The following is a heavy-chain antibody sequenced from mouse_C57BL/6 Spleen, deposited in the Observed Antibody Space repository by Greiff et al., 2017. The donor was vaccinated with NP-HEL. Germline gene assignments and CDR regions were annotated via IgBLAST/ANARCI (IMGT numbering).Heavy chain of an antibody. Sequence: QVQLQQSGAELARPGASVKMSCKASGYTFTSYTMHWVKQRPGQGLEWIGYINPSSGYTKYNQKFKDKATLTADKSSSTAYMQLSSLTSEDSAVYYCARITTVVAEDYFDYWGQGTTLTVSS. CDR2: INPSSGYT. D-gene: IGHD1-1*01. J-gene: IGHJ2*01. CDR1: GYTFTSYT. CDR3: ARITTVVAEDYFDY. V-gene: IGHV1-4*01.